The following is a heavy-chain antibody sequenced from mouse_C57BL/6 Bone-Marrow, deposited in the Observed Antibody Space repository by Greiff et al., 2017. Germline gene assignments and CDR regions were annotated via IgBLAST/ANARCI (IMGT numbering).Heavy chain of an antibody. D-gene: IGHD2-4*01. J-gene: IGHJ2*01. V-gene: IGHV1-62-2*01. Sequence: QVQLKQSGAELVKPGASVKLSCKASGYTFTEYTIHWVKQRSGQGLEWIGWFYPGSGSIKYNEKFKDKATLTADKSSSTVYMGLSRLTSEASAVYFCARHEEGTLYDDDGGYFDYWGQGTTLTVSS. CDR3: ARHEEGTLYDDDGGYFDY. CDR2: FYPGSGSI. CDR1: GYTFTEYT.